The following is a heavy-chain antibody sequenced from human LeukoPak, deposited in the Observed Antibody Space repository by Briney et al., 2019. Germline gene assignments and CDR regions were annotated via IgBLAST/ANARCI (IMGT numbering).Heavy chain of an antibody. CDR3: ARRDSSYGAFDI. J-gene: IGHJ3*02. D-gene: IGHD5-18*01. Sequence: ASVKVSCKASVYTFTSYGISWVRQAPGQGLEWMGWISAYNGNTNYAQKLQGRVTMTTDTSTSTAYMELRSLRSDDTAVYYCARRDSSYGAFDIWGQGTMVTVSS. V-gene: IGHV1-18*01. CDR1: VYTFTSYG. CDR2: ISAYNGNT.